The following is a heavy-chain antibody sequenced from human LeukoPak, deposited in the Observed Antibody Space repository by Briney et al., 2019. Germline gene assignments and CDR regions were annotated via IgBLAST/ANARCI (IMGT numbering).Heavy chain of an antibody. Sequence: GGSLRLSCTASGFTFGDHAMSWVRQAPGKGLEWVGFIGSKAYGGTTEYAASVKGRFIISRDDSKSIAYLQTNSLKTEDTAVYYCTRGPIQVWLYYGMDVWGQGTTVIVSS. V-gene: IGHV3-49*04. CDR3: TRGPIQVWLYYGMDV. D-gene: IGHD5-18*01. CDR2: IGSKAYGGTT. J-gene: IGHJ6*02. CDR1: GFTFGDHA.